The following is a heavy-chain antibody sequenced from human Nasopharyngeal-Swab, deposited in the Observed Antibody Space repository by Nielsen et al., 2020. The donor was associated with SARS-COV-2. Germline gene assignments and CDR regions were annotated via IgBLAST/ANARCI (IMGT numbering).Heavy chain of an antibody. CDR2: ISYDGSNK. Sequence: WIRQPPGKGLEWVAVISYDGSNKYYADSVKGRFTISRDNSKNTLYLQMNSLRAEDTAVYYCASLRFRGFRELGDHWGQGTLVTVSS. CDR3: ASLRFRGFRELGDH. J-gene: IGHJ4*02. D-gene: IGHD7-27*01. V-gene: IGHV3-30*03.